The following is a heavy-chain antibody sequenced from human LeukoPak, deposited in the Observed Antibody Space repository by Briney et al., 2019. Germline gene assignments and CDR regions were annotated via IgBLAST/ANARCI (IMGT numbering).Heavy chain of an antibody. V-gene: IGHV1-69*06. CDR1: VGTFSSYA. CDR3: ARDTTDSWFDP. CDR2: IIPIFGTA. J-gene: IGHJ5*02. D-gene: IGHD1-1*01. Sequence: SVKVSCKASVGTFSSYAISWVRHAPRQGLEWMGGIIPIFGTANYAQKFQGRVTITADKSTSTAYMELSSLRSEDTAVYYCARDTTDSWFDPWGQGTLVTVSS.